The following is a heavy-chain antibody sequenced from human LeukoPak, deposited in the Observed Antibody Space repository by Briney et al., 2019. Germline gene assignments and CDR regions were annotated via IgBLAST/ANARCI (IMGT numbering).Heavy chain of an antibody. CDR3: ARDLTGTTNH. CDR1: GYTFTGYY. J-gene: IGHJ5*02. CDR2: IDPNSGGT. V-gene: IGHV1-2*02. D-gene: IGHD1-20*01. Sequence: ASVKVSCKASGYTFTGYYIHWVRQAPGQGLEWMGWIDPNSGGTNYAQKIQGRVTMTRDTSISTVYMELNKLRSDDTAVYFCARDLTGTTNHWGQGTLVAVSS.